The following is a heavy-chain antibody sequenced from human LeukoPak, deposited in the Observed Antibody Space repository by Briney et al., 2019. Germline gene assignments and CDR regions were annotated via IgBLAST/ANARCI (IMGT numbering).Heavy chain of an antibody. D-gene: IGHD2-21*02. CDR2: IYSGGST. J-gene: IGHJ5*02. V-gene: IGHV3-53*01. CDR1: GFTVSSNY. Sequence: PGGSLRLSCAASGFTVSSNYMSWVRQAPGKGLEWVSVIYSGGSTYYADSVKGRFTISRDNAKNSLYLQMNSLRAEDTALYYCARVPYCGGDCYSNWFDPWGQGTLVTVSS. CDR3: ARVPYCGGDCYSNWFDP.